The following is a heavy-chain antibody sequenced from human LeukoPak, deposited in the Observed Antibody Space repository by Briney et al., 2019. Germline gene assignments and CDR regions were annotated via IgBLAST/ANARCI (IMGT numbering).Heavy chain of an antibody. CDR2: ISGSGTST. D-gene: IGHD4-11*01. CDR1: GFTFSSYA. V-gene: IGHV3-23*01. J-gene: IGHJ3*02. Sequence: PGGSLRLSCAASGFTFSSYAMNWVRQAPGKGLEWVSVISGSGTSTDYADSVKGRFTISRDNSKNTLYLQMNSLRAEDTAVYYCAKGGVNARRLQPDAFDIWGQGTMVTVSS. CDR3: AKGGVNARRLQPDAFDI.